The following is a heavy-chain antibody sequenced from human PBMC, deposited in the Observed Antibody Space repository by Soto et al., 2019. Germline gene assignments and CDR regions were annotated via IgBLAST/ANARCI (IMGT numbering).Heavy chain of an antibody. J-gene: IGHJ4*02. Sequence: QVLLQESGPGLVQPSGTLSLSCAVSGDSISTNYFWGWVRQPPGKGLEWVGDISNSGSVNYNPSLKSRVTISIDKSKNQCSLKLNSVTAADTAVYYCARSFGWSAIDYWGQGTRVLVSS. CDR1: GDSISTNYF. D-gene: IGHD3-9*01. V-gene: IGHV4-4*02. CDR3: ARSFGWSAIDY. CDR2: ISNSGSV.